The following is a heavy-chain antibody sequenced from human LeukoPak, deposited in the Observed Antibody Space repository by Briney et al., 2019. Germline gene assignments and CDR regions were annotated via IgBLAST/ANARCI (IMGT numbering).Heavy chain of an antibody. J-gene: IGHJ4*02. CDR2: IDPEDVET. CDR3: AREWEED. V-gene: IGHV1-24*01. Sequence: ASVKVSCKVSGSTLTQLSMHWVRQAPGKGLEWMGGIDPEDVETMYAQNFQGRVTMTRNTSISTAYMELSSLTSEDTAVYYCAREWEEDWGQGTLVTVSS. D-gene: IGHD1-26*01. CDR1: GSTLTQLS.